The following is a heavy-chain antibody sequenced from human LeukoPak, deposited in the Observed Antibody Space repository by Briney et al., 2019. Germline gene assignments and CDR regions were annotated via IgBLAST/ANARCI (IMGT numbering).Heavy chain of an antibody. V-gene: IGHV3-23*01. D-gene: IGHD4-23*01. CDR1: GFTFASYA. CDR3: AKLSIYGGNSYSAFDI. Sequence: GRSLRLSCAASGFTFASYAMSWVRQAPGKGLEWVSLISGNGGSTYYADSVKGRFTISRDNSKNTLYLQMNSLRAEDTAVYYCAKLSIYGGNSYSAFDIWGQGTMVTVSS. CDR2: ISGNGGST. J-gene: IGHJ3*02.